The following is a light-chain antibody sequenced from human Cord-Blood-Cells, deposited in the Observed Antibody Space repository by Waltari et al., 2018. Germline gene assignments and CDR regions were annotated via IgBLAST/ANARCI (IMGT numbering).Light chain of an antibody. CDR3: QQYGSSLLT. V-gene: IGKV3-20*01. CDR1: QSVSSSY. Sequence: EIVLTQSPGTLSLSPGERATLSCRASQSVSSSYLAWYQQKPGQAPRLLIYGASSRATGIPDRFSGSRSVTDFTLTISRLEPEDFALYYCQQYGSSLLTFGGGTKVEIK. CDR2: GAS. J-gene: IGKJ4*01.